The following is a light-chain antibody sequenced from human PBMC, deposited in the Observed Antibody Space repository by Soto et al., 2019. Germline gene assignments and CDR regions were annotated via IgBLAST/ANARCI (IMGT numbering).Light chain of an antibody. CDR1: QGINNY. CDR3: QQSYNTPYT. J-gene: IGKJ5*01. CDR2: GAS. Sequence: DIQLTQSPFFLSASVGDRVTITCRASQGINNYVAWYQQKPGKAPKLLIYGASTLQSGVPSRFSGSGSGTDFTLSISSLHPEDFATYYCQQSYNTPYTFGQGTRLEIK. V-gene: IGKV1-9*01.